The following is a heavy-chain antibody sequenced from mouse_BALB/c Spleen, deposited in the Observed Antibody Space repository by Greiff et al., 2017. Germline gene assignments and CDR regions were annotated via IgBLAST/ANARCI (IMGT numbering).Heavy chain of an antibody. Sequence: EVQGVESGGGLVKPGGSLKLSCAASGFAFSSYDMSWVRQTPEKRLEWVAYISSGGGSIYYPDTVKGRFTISRDNAKNTLYLQMSSLKSEDTAMYYCARCDGYFDYWGQGTTLTVSS. J-gene: IGHJ2*01. V-gene: IGHV5-12-1*01. CDR3: ARCDGYFDY. D-gene: IGHD2-3*01. CDR2: ISSGGGSI. CDR1: GFAFSSYD.